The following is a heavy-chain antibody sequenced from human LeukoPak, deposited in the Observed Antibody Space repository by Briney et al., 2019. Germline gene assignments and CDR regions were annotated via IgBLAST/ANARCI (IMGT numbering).Heavy chain of an antibody. J-gene: IGHJ4*02. D-gene: IGHD3-22*01. CDR2: ISGDGGST. CDR1: GFTFSSYA. Sequence: GGSLRLSCAASGFTFSSYAMHWVRQAPGKGLEWVSLISGDGGSTYYADSVKGRFTISRDNSKNSLYLQMNSLRTEDTALYYCAKDMYDSSGYLFDYWGQGTLVTVSS. V-gene: IGHV3-43*02. CDR3: AKDMYDSSGYLFDY.